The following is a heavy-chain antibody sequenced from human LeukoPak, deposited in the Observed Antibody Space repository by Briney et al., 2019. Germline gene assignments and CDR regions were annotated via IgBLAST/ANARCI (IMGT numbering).Heavy chain of an antibody. D-gene: IGHD6-13*01. CDR2: IYYSGST. CDR1: GGSISSYY. Sequence: SETLSLTCTVSGGSISSYYWGWIRQPPGKGLEWIGSIYYSGSTYYNPSLKSRVTISVDTSKNQFSLKLSSVTAADTAVYYCARQESQQLPSVYYYYYMDVWGKGTTVTVSS. J-gene: IGHJ6*03. V-gene: IGHV4-39*01. CDR3: ARQESQQLPSVYYYYYMDV.